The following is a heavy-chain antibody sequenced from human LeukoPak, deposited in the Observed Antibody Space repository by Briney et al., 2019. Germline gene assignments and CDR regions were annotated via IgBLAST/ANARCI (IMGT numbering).Heavy chain of an antibody. CDR3: ARQRLDLWDPEFAP. CDR1: GGSISSNSFY. J-gene: IGHJ5*02. CDR2: IYYSGST. D-gene: IGHD3/OR15-3a*01. Sequence: SETLSLTCTVSGGSISSNSFYWGWIRQPPGKGLEWIGSIYYSGSTYYNPSLKSRVTISVDTSKNQFSLKLNSVAAADTAVYYCARQRLDLWDPEFAPWGQGTLVTVSS. V-gene: IGHV4-39*01.